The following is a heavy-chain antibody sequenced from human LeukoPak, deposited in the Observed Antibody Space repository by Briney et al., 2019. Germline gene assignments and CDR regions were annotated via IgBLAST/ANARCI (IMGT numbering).Heavy chain of an antibody. CDR3: ARDRAYSNYYYYYMDV. Sequence: SETLSLTCTVSGGSISSGGYYWSWIRQPAGKGLEWIGRIYTSGSTNYNPSLKSRVTMSVDTSKNQFSLKLSSVTAADTAVYYCARDRAYSNYYYYYMDVWGKGTTVTVSS. V-gene: IGHV4-61*02. J-gene: IGHJ6*03. CDR2: IYTSGST. CDR1: GGSISSGGYY. D-gene: IGHD4-11*01.